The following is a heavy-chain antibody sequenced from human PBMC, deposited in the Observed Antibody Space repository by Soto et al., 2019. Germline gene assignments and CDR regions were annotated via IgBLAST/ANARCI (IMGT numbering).Heavy chain of an antibody. J-gene: IGHJ6*02. CDR2: IYYSGST. CDR1: GGSISSYY. CDR3: ARDYSNYVDYYYYYGMDV. Sequence: ETLSLTCTVSGGSISSYYWSWIRQPPGKGLEWIGYIYYSGSTNYNPSLKSRVTISVDTSKNQFSLNLSSVTAADTAVYYCARDYSNYVDYYYYYGMDVWGQGTTVTVSS. D-gene: IGHD4-4*01. V-gene: IGHV4-59*01.